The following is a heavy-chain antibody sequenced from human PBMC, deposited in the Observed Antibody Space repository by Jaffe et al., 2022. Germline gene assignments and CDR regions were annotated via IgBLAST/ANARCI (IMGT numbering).Heavy chain of an antibody. CDR1: GFTFSSYG. V-gene: IGHV3-30*18. J-gene: IGHJ4*02. CDR2: ISYDGSNK. Sequence: QVQLVESGGGVVQPGRSLRLSCAASGFTFSSYGMHWVRQAPGKGLEWVAVISYDGSNKYYADSVKGRFTISRDNSKNTLYLQMNSLRAEDTAVYYCAKEGPVDYGDYVLYFDYWGQGTLVTVSS. CDR3: AKEGPVDYGDYVLYFDY. D-gene: IGHD4-17*01.